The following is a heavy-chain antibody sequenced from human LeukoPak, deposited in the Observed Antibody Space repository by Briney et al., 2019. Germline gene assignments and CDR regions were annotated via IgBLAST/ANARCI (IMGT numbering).Heavy chain of an antibody. V-gene: IGHV3-30*04. CDR2: ISYDGTNK. D-gene: IGHD4-17*01. J-gene: IGHJ4*02. CDR1: GFTFSSHA. CDR3: AKGYGPNYYFEY. Sequence: PGRSLRLSCAASGFTFSSHAMHWVRQAPGKGLEWVALISYDGTNKYYADSVKGRFTISGDNSKNTLFLQMNSLRPEDTAVFYCAKGYGPNYYFEYWGQGTLVTVSS.